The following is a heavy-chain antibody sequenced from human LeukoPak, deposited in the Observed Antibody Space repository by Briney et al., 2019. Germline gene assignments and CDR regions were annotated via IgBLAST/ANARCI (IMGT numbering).Heavy chain of an antibody. CDR2: ISYDGSNK. V-gene: IGHV3-30*18. J-gene: IGHJ4*02. CDR1: GFTFSSYG. CDR3: AKERPMGYVGFDY. Sequence: GGSLRLSCAASGFTFSSYGIHWVRQAPGKGLEWVAVISYDGSNKYYADSVKGRFTISRDNSKNTLYLQMNSLRAEDTAVYYCAKERPMGYVGFDYWGQGTLVTVSS. D-gene: IGHD5-12*01.